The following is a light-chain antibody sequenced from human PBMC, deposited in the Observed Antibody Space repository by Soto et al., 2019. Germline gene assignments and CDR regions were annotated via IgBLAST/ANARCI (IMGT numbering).Light chain of an antibody. J-gene: IGLJ1*01. CDR3: CSFAGSYTSYV. CDR1: SSDVGRYNR. V-gene: IGLV2-18*02. Sequence: QSVLTQPPSVSGSPGQSVTISCTGTSSDVGRYNRVSWYQQPPGTAPKLLIYEVRNRPSGVPDRFSGSKSANTASLTISGLQAEDEADYFCCSFAGSYTSYVFGTGTKVTVL. CDR2: EVR.